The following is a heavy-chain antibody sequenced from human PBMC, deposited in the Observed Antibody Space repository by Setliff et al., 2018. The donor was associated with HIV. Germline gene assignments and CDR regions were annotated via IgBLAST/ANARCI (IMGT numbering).Heavy chain of an antibody. CDR1: GGSIRSSSFY. V-gene: IGHV4-39*01. D-gene: IGHD3-3*01. CDR2: IYYSGST. J-gene: IGHJ4*02. Sequence: SLTCNVSGGSIRSSSFYWGWIRQPPGKGLEWIGSIYYSGSTYYNSSLKSRVTISVDTSKNQFSLKLSSVTAADTAVYYCARTGFYDFWSDYYLYYFDYWGQGTLVTVSS. CDR3: ARTGFYDFWSDYYLYYFDY.